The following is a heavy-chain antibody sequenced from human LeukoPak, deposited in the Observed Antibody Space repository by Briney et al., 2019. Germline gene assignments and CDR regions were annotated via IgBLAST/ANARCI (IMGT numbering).Heavy chain of an antibody. Sequence: RAGGSRRLSRAASGFTVSSNYMSWVRQAPGKKLKWVSVIYSGGSTYYADSVKGRFTISRDNSKNTLYLQMNSLRAEDTAVYYCARTYGPEYYFDYWGQGTLVTVSS. V-gene: IGHV3-53*01. CDR1: GFTVSSNY. CDR3: ARTYGPEYYFDY. CDR2: IYSGGST. J-gene: IGHJ4*02. D-gene: IGHD3-16*01.